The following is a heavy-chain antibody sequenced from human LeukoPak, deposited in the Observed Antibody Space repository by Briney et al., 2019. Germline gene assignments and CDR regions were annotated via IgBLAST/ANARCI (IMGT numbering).Heavy chain of an antibody. J-gene: IGHJ6*04. Sequence: GASVKVSCKASGYTFTSYYMHWVRQAPGQGLEWMGIINPSGGSTSYAQKFQGRVTMTRDTSTSTVYMELSSLRSEDTAVYYCARAAGYGGYYYGMGVWGKGTTVTVSS. V-gene: IGHV1-46*01. D-gene: IGHD4-23*01. CDR1: GYTFTSYY. CDR3: ARAAGYGGYYYGMGV. CDR2: INPSGGST.